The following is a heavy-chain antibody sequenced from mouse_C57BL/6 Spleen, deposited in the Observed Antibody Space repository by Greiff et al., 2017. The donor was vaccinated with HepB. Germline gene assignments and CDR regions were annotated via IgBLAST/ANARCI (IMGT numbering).Heavy chain of an antibody. D-gene: IGHD1-1*01. CDR3: ARGDGNTYWYFDV. J-gene: IGHJ1*03. Sequence: EVKLMDSGGGLVKPGGSLKLSCAASGFTFSDYGMHWVRQAPEKGLEWVAYISSGSSTIYYADTVKGRFTISRDNAKNTLFLQMTSLRSKDTDMYYCARGDGNTYWYFDVWGTGTTVTVSS. CDR1: GFTFSDYG. CDR2: ISSGSSTI. V-gene: IGHV5-17*01.